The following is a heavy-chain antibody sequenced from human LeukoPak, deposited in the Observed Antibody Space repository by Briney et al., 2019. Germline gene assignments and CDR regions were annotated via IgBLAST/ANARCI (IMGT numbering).Heavy chain of an antibody. CDR2: IIHSGST. J-gene: IGHJ6*03. Sequence: SETLSLTCAVYGGSFSGYYWSWIRNPPGKGLGWLGEIIHSGSTKYNPSLKSRVTISVDTSKNQFSLKLSSVTAADTAVYYCARRVGRWFGERAYYYNYMDVWGKGTTVTISS. CDR3: ARRVGRWFGERAYYYNYMDV. V-gene: IGHV4-34*12. D-gene: IGHD3-10*01. CDR1: GGSFSGYY.